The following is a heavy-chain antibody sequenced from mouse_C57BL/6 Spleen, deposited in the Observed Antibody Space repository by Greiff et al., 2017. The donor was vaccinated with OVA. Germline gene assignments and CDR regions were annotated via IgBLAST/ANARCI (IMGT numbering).Heavy chain of an antibody. J-gene: IGHJ3*01. CDR3: ARSGAY. Sequence: EVKLMESGPELVKPGASVKIPCKASGYTFTDYHMDWVKQSHGKSLEWIGEITPNNGGTIYTQKFKGTATLTVDKSSSTAYMELRSLTSEDTAVDYCARSGAYWGQGTLVTGAA. D-gene: IGHD3-1*01. V-gene: IGHV1-18*01. CDR2: ITPNNGGT. CDR1: GYTFTDYH.